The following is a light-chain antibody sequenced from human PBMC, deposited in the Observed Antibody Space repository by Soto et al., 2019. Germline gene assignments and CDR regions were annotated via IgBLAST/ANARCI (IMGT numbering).Light chain of an antibody. J-gene: IGKJ1*01. CDR2: AAS. Sequence: AIRMTQSPSSFSASTGDRVTITCRASQGISSYLAWYQQKPGKAPNLLIYAASTLQSGVPSRFSGSGSGTDFTLAISRLQSEDFVTYYCQQYYSYPWTFGQGNKVEI. V-gene: IGKV1-8*01. CDR1: QGISSY. CDR3: QQYYSYPWT.